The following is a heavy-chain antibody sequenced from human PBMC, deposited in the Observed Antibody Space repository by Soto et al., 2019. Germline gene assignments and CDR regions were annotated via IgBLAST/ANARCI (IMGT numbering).Heavy chain of an antibody. Sequence: QVQMVQSGPEVKMPGASVKVSCKTSGYTFTAYGLAWLRQAPGQRPEWMGWVSTNDDRTNYARTFQGRVTMTTDRSTTKTSMELRSLGTDDTAVYYCARELNTESSAYYSFAFWGQGTLVTVSS. D-gene: IGHD3-22*01. CDR3: ARELNTESSAYYSFAF. CDR2: VSTNDDRT. V-gene: IGHV1-18*01. CDR1: GYTFTAYG. J-gene: IGHJ4*02.